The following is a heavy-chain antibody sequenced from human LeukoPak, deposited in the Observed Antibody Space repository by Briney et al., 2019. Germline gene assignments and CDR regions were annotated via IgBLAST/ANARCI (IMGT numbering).Heavy chain of an antibody. J-gene: IGHJ4*02. CDR1: GITFSSYS. CDR2: ISSSSSYI. Sequence: GRSLRLSCAGSGITFSSYSMNWVRQAPGKGLEWVSSISSSSSYIYYADSVKGRFTISRDNAKNSLYLQMNSLRAEDTAVYYCARSSSAHWDYWGQGTLVTVSS. CDR3: ARSSSAHWDY. V-gene: IGHV3-21*01. D-gene: IGHD3-22*01.